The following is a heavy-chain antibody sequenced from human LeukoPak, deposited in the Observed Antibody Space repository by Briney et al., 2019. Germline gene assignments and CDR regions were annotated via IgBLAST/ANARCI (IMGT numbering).Heavy chain of an antibody. CDR3: ARQGFYYGSGSRSDY. CDR2: IYPGDSDT. CDR1: GYSFTSYW. V-gene: IGHV5-51*01. D-gene: IGHD3-10*01. J-gene: IGHJ4*02. Sequence: GESLKISCKGSGYSFTSYWIGWVRQMPGKGLEWMGTIYPGDSDTRYSPSFQGQVTISADKSITTAYLQWNSLKASDTAMYYCARQGFYYGSGSRSDYWGQGTLVTVSS.